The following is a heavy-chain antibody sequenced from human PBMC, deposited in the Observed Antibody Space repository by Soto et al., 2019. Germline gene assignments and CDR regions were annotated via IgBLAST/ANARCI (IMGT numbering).Heavy chain of an antibody. CDR3: AGRRGYSYGCGIKYYIDY. CDR2: INHSGST. D-gene: IGHD5-18*01. V-gene: IGHV4-34*01. CDR1: GGSFSGYY. Sequence: SETLSLTCAVYGGSFSGYYWSWIRQPPGKGLEWIGEINHSGSTNYNPSLKSRVTISVDTSKNQFSLKLSSVTAADTAVYYCAGRRGYSYGCGIKYYIDYWGQGTLATVS. J-gene: IGHJ4*02.